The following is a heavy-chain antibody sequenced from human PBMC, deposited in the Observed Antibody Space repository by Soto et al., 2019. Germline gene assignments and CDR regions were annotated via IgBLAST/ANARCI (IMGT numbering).Heavy chain of an antibody. V-gene: IGHV3-23*01. CDR3: AKGKGLGGYGDYYYYYMDV. Sequence: GGSLRLSCAASGFTFSSCAMSWVRQAPGKGLEWVSSISGSGTITFYADSVKGRFTISRDNSKNTLYLQMNSLRAEDTAVYYCAKGKGLGGYGDYYYYYMDVWGKGTTVTVSS. D-gene: IGHD4-17*01. J-gene: IGHJ6*03. CDR2: ISGSGTIT. CDR1: GFTFSSCA.